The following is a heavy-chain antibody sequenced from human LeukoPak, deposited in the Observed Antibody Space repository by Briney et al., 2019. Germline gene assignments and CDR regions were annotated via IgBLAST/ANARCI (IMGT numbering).Heavy chain of an antibody. Sequence: GGSLRLSCAVSGFTFNNYAMSWVRQAPANGLEWVSAIDGSGSSTYYADSVQGRFIISRDNSKNTLYLQMNSLKAEDTAAYYCAKYFYDSGSYSFDYWGQGALVTVSS. D-gene: IGHD3-10*01. CDR1: GFTFNNYA. CDR2: IDGSGSST. CDR3: AKYFYDSGSYSFDY. V-gene: IGHV3-23*01. J-gene: IGHJ4*02.